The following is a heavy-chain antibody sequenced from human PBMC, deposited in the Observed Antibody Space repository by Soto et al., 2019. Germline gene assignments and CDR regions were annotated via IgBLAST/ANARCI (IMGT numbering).Heavy chain of an antibody. CDR3: AKDPRYNWKFDF. V-gene: IGHV3-23*01. Sequence: EVQLLESGGGLVQPGGSLRLSCAASGFTFSSYAMSWVRQAPGKGLEWVSAISASGGSTYYADSVKGRFTISRDNPKHTLYLQLNTQRAEVTAVQYCAKDPRYNWKFDFCGQGTLVTVAA. D-gene: IGHD1-20*01. J-gene: IGHJ4*02. CDR2: ISASGGST. CDR1: GFTFSSYA.